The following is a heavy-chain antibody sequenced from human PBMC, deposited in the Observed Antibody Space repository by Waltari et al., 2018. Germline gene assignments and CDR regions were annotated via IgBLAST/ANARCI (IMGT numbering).Heavy chain of an antibody. Sequence: QLQLQESGPGLVKPSETLSLTCTVSGGSISSSGYYCAWTGQRPGKGLEGSGSSKYSGRTYYNPSIKSRDTISVETSKNQCTLKLSAGTAADTAVDYCARCMGVYAPVDYWGQGTLVTVSS. J-gene: IGHJ4*02. CDR1: GGSISSSGYY. CDR3: ARCMGVYAPVDY. D-gene: IGHD2-8*02. V-gene: IGHV4-39*07. CDR2: SKYSGRT.